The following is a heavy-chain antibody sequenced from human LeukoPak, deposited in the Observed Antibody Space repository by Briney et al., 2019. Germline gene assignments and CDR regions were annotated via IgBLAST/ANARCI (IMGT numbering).Heavy chain of an antibody. D-gene: IGHD6-13*01. V-gene: IGHV1-69*05. CDR1: GGTFSSYA. CDR3: ARDEKGSSSWFTYYYYMDV. Sequence: GSSVKVSCKASGGTFSSYAISWVRQAPGQGLEWMGRIIPIFGTANYAQKFQGRVTITTDESTSTAYTELSSLRSEDTAVYYCARDEKGSSSWFTYYYYMDVWGKGTTVTVSS. J-gene: IGHJ6*03. CDR2: IIPIFGTA.